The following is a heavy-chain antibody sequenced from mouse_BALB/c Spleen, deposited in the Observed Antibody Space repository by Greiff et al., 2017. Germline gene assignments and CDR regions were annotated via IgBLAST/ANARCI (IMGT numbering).Heavy chain of an antibody. CDR1: GYTFTSYY. Sequence: QVQLQQSGAELVKPGASVKLSCKASGYTFTSYYLYWVKQRPGQGLEWIGEINPSNGGTNFNEKFKSKATLTVDKSSSTAYMQLSSLTSEDSAVYYCTRSGDGYYDAMDYWGQGTSVTGSS. V-gene: IGHV1S81*02. CDR2: INPSNGGT. J-gene: IGHJ4*01. D-gene: IGHD2-3*01. CDR3: TRSGDGYYDAMDY.